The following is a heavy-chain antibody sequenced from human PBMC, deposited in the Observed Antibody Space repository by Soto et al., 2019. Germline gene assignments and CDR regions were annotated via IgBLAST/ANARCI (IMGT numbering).Heavy chain of an antibody. CDR1: GGSISSGGYY. V-gene: IGHV4-31*03. D-gene: IGHD3-3*01. Sequence: SETLSLTCTVSGGSISSGGYYWSWIRQHPGKGLEWIGYIYYSGSTYYNPSLKSRVTISVDTSKNQFSLKLSSVTAADTAVYYCARASQKVTIFGVVMSRYGMDVWGQGTTVTVSS. CDR2: IYYSGST. CDR3: ARASQKVTIFGVVMSRYGMDV. J-gene: IGHJ6*02.